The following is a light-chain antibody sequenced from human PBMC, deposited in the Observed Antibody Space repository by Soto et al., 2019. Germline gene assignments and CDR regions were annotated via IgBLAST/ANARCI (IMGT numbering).Light chain of an antibody. V-gene: IGKV3D-7*01. Sequence: EIVLTRAPGTLSLSTAARATLSCRASQSVSSNYLAWYQQKPGQAPRLLIYGASTRATGIPARFSGSGSGTEFTLTISSLQSEDFATYYCQQYYSYLRTFGQGTKVDIK. CDR3: QQYYSYLRT. J-gene: IGKJ1*01. CDR2: GAS. CDR1: QSVSSNY.